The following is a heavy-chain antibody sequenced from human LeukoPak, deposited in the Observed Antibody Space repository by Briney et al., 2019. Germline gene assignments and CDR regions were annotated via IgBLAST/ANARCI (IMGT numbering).Heavy chain of an antibody. V-gene: IGHV3-30*18. CDR3: AKGGSIADSFDY. CDR1: GFTFSSYG. CDR2: ISYDGSNK. J-gene: IGHJ4*02. Sequence: GGSLRLSCAASGFTFSSYGMHWVRQAPGKGLEWVAVISYDGSNKYYADSVKGRFTISRDNSKNTLYLQMNSLRAEDTAVYYCAKGGSIADSFDYWGQGTLVTVSS. D-gene: IGHD6-6*01.